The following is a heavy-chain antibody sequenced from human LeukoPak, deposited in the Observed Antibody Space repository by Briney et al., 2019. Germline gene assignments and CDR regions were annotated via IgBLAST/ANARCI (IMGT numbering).Heavy chain of an antibody. CDR2: ISSGSSYI. CDR3: ARGCSSTSCHTADNWFDP. D-gene: IGHD2-2*01. CDR1: GFTFSYYS. V-gene: IGHV3-21*01. Sequence: GGSLRLSCAASGFTFSYYSMNWVRQAPGKGLEWVSSISSGSSYIYYADSVKGRFTISRDNAKNSLYLQMNSLRAEDTAVYYCARGCSSTSCHTADNWFDPWGQGTLVTVSS. J-gene: IGHJ5*02.